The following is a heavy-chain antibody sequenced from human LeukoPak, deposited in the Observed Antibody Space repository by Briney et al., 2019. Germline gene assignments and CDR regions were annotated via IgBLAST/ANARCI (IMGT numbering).Heavy chain of an antibody. V-gene: IGHV1-8*03. CDR1: GYSFTNFD. D-gene: IGHD3-3*01. J-gene: IGHJ5*02. CDR3: ARTFVDFWSGYYRRDWLDP. Sequence: ASVKVSCKTSGYSFTNFDINWVRQATGQGLEWMGKMGPNTGKTGYAQKFQDRVTITSDTSINTVYMELSSLRSDDTAVYYCARTFVDFWSGYYRRDWLDPWGQGTLVTVSS. CDR2: MGPNTGKT.